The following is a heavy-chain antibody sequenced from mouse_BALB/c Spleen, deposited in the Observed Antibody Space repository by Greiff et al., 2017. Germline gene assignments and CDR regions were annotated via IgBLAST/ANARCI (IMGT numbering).Heavy chain of an antibody. CDR1: GFTFSSYT. V-gene: IGHV5-12-2*01. CDR3: ATGSFAY. Sequence: EVQLVESGGGLVQPGGSLKLSCAASGFTFSSYTMSWVRQTPEKRLEWVAYISNGGGSTYYPDTVKGRFTISRDNAKNTLYLQMSSLKSEDTAMYYYATGSFAYWGQGTLVTVSA. J-gene: IGHJ3*01. CDR2: ISNGGGST.